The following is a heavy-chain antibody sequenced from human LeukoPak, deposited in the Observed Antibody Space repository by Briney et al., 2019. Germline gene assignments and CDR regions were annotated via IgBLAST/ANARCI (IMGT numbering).Heavy chain of an antibody. J-gene: IGHJ6*02. CDR3: ARGGYAHYYGMDV. CDR2: IYSGGTT. Sequence: GGSLRLSCAASGFTFSSYSMSWVRQAPGKGLEWVSVIYSGGTTNYADPVKGRFTISRDNSKNTVYLQMNSLRAEDTAVYYCARGGYAHYYGMDVWGQGTTVTVSS. CDR1: GFTFSSYS. V-gene: IGHV3-53*01. D-gene: IGHD5-18*01.